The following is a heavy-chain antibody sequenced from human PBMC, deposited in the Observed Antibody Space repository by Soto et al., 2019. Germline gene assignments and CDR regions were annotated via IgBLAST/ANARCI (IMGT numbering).Heavy chain of an antibody. V-gene: IGHV1-46*01. CDR3: ARGYERIRLWINWFDP. Sequence: GASVKVSCKASGYTFTSYYMHWVRQAPGQGLEWMGIINPSGGSTSYAQKFQGRVTMTRDTSTSTVYMELSSLRSEDTAVYYCARGYERIRLWINWFDPWGQGTLVTVSS. D-gene: IGHD5-18*01. CDR2: INPSGGST. CDR1: GYTFTSYY. J-gene: IGHJ5*02.